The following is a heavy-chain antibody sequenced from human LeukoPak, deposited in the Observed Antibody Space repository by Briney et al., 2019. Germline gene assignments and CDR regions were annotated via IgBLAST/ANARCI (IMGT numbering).Heavy chain of an antibody. CDR3: ARHSSSWYAGWVDY. CDR1: GGSISSYY. CDR2: IYYSGST. D-gene: IGHD6-13*01. J-gene: IGHJ4*02. V-gene: IGHV4-59*08. Sequence: SETLSLTCTVSGGSISSYYWSWIRQPPGKGLEWIGYIYYSGSTNYNPSLKSRVTISVDTSKNQFSLKLSSVTAADTAVYYCARHSSSWYAGWVDYWGQGTLVTVSS.